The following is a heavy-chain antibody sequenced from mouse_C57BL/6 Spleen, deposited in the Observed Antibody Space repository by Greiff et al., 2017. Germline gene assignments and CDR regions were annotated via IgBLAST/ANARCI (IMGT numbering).Heavy chain of an antibody. CDR3: TVGGLRLRAWCAY. J-gene: IGHJ3*01. D-gene: IGHD3-2*02. V-gene: IGHV1-15*01. Sequence: QVQLQQSGAELVRPGASVTLSCKASGHTFTDYEMHWVKQTPVHGLEWIGAIDPETGGTAHNQTFKGKGILTADKSSSTAFLEIRSMTSEDSAVYCCTVGGLRLRAWCAYWGQGTLVTVSA. CDR1: GHTFTDYE. CDR2: IDPETGGT.